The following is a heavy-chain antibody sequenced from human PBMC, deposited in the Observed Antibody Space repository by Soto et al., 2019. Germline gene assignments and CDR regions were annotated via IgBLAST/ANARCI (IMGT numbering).Heavy chain of an antibody. V-gene: IGHV3-30-3*01. Sequence: PGGSLRLSCAASGFTFSSYAMHWVRQAPGKGLEWVAVISYDGSNKYYADSVKGRFTISRDNSKNTLYLQMNSLRAEDTAVYYCARDLGFWIHYGMDVWGQGTTVTVSS. CDR3: ARDLGFWIHYGMDV. D-gene: IGHD3-3*01. CDR2: ISYDGSNK. J-gene: IGHJ6*02. CDR1: GFTFSSYA.